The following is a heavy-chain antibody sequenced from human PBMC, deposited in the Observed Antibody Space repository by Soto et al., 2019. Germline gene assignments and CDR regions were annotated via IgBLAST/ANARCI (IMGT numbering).Heavy chain of an antibody. CDR3: ARVRFPSAPRRPLDYYFMDV. J-gene: IGHJ6*03. Sequence: VQLGESGGGLVQPGGSLRLSCAASGFTFGSYAMTWVRQAPGKGLEWVSGMSGGGRGRYYSDSVEARFTISRDNPKNLLYLQMNTLRAEDTAVYFCARVRFPSAPRRPLDYYFMDVWGNGTTITVSS. D-gene: IGHD6-6*01. CDR2: MSGGGRGR. CDR1: GFTFGSYA. V-gene: IGHV3-23*04.